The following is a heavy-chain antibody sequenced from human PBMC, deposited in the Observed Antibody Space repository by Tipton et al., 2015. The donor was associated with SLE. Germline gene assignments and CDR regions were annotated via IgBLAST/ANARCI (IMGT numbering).Heavy chain of an antibody. CDR3: AGALILNFDY. CDR2: IGSSGGSI. Sequence: SLRLSCAASGFTFSSYAMSWVRQAPGKGLECVSVIGSSGGSIYYADSVKGRFTVSRDNSKNTLYLQMNSLRAEDTAVYYCAGALILNFDYCGQGPLVTVSS. D-gene: IGHD2/OR15-2a*01. V-gene: IGHV3-23*01. J-gene: IGHJ4*02. CDR1: GFTFSSYA.